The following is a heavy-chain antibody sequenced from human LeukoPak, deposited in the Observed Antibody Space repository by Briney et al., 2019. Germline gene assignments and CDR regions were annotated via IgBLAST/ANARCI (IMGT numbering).Heavy chain of an antibody. J-gene: IGHJ4*02. D-gene: IGHD4-17*01. CDR2: IYYSGST. CDR1: GGSISSGGYY. Sequence: PSETLSLTCTVSGGSISSGGYYWSWIRQHPGKGLEWIGYIYYSGSTYYNPSLNSRVTISVDTSKNQFPLKLSSVTAADTAVYYCARVWNDYGDYVPDYWGQGTLVTVSS. CDR3: ARVWNDYGDYVPDY. V-gene: IGHV4-31*03.